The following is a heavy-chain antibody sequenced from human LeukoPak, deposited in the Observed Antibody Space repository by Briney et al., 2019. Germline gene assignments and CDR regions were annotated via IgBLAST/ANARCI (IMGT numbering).Heavy chain of an antibody. CDR2: IIPILGIA. V-gene: IGHV1-69*04. J-gene: IGHJ3*02. D-gene: IGHD1-26*01. CDR1: GGTFSSYA. CDR3: AREWELGANGPNAFDI. Sequence: SVKVSCKASGGTFSSYAISWVRQAPGQGLEWMGRIIPILGIANYAQKFQGRVTITADKSTSTAYMELSSLRSEDTAVYYCAREWELGANGPNAFDIWGQGAMVTVSS.